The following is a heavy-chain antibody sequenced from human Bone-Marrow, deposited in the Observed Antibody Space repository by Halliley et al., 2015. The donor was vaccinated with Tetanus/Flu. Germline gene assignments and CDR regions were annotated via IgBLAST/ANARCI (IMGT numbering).Heavy chain of an antibody. CDR1: GYYISSNYY. Sequence: TLSLTCDVVGYYISSNYYWGWIRQLPERGLEWIATIHGGGTTSYNPSLKSRVNILVDTSKNQFSLRLNSMTAADTAVYFCARVALFGVNYFDYWGRGTLVTVSS. CDR3: ARVALFGVNYFDY. D-gene: IGHD3-10*01. J-gene: IGHJ4*02. CDR2: IHGGGTT. V-gene: IGHV4-38-2*01.